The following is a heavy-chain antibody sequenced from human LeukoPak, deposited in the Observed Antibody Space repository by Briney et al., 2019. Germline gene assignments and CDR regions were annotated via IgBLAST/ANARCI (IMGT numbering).Heavy chain of an antibody. Sequence: ASLKVSCKAAGDTFNTCYIHWFRQAPGQGPEWIGIIRLNYNTVYAPKFQGRVTMTRDMSTSTVYMDLSSLRSDDTAVYYCARERPEVYYFDFWGQGTLVTVSS. CDR2: IRLNYNT. CDR3: ARERPEVYYFDF. J-gene: IGHJ4*02. V-gene: IGHV1-46*02. CDR1: GDTFNTCY.